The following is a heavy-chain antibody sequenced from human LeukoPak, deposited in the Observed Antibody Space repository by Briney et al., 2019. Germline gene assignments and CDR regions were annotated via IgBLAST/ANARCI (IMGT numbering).Heavy chain of an antibody. Sequence: ASVKVSCKASGYTFTGYYMHWVRQAPGQGLEWMGWINPNTGGTNYAQKFQGRVTMTRDTSISTAYMELSRLRSDDTAVYYCAKAHGDYGDYEDVVDYWGQGTLVTVSS. J-gene: IGHJ4*02. CDR2: INPNTGGT. CDR3: AKAHGDYGDYEDVVDY. D-gene: IGHD4-17*01. CDR1: GYTFTGYY. V-gene: IGHV1-2*02.